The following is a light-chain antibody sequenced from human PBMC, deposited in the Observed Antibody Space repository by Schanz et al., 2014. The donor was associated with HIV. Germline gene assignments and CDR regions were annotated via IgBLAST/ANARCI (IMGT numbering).Light chain of an antibody. Sequence: QSVLAQPPSVSGTPGQRVTISCSGSRSNIGSRTVDWYYQLPGTAPRLLIHNDNQRPSGVPDRFSASKSGTSASLAISGLQSEDEADYYCQSFDRRMRGLLFGGGTKLTVL. J-gene: IGLJ2*01. V-gene: IGLV1-44*01. CDR1: RSNIGSRT. CDR3: QSFDRRMRGLL. CDR2: NDN.